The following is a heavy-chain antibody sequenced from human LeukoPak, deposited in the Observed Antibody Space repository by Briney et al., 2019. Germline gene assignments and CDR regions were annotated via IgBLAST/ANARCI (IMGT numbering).Heavy chain of an antibody. Sequence: ASVKVSCKASGYTFTSYGISWVRQAPGQGLEWMGWINPNSGGTNYAQKFQGRVTMTRDTSISTAYMELNRLRSDDTAVYYCARARREELQLWLGYWGQGTLVTVSS. J-gene: IGHJ4*02. D-gene: IGHD5-18*01. CDR3: ARARREELQLWLGY. CDR1: GYTFTSYG. CDR2: INPNSGGT. V-gene: IGHV1-2*02.